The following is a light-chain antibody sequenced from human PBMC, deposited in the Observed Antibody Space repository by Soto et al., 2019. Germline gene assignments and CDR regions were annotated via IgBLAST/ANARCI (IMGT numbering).Light chain of an antibody. Sequence: EIVMTQSPATLSVSPGERATLSCRASQSVSSNLAWYQQKPGQAPRLLIYGASTRATGIPARFSGSGSGTEFTLTISSLQSEDFAVYYCQQYNTWPLYTFGLGTKLEIK. V-gene: IGKV3-15*01. J-gene: IGKJ2*01. CDR3: QQYNTWPLYT. CDR1: QSVSSN. CDR2: GAS.